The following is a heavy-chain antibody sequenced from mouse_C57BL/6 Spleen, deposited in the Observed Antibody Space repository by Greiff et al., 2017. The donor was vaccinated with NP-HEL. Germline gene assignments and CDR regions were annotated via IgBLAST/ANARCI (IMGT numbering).Heavy chain of an antibody. CDR2: ISYDGSN. D-gene: IGHD4-1*01. V-gene: IGHV3-6*01. J-gene: IGHJ2*01. CDR3: ASVLTGLYFDY. CDR1: GYSITSGYY. Sequence: EVQLQESGPGLVKPSQSLSLTCSVTGYSITSGYYWNWIRQFPGNKLEWMGYISYDGSNKYNPSLKNRISITRDTSKNQFFLKLNSVTTEDTATYYCASVLTGLYFDYWGQGTTLTVSS.